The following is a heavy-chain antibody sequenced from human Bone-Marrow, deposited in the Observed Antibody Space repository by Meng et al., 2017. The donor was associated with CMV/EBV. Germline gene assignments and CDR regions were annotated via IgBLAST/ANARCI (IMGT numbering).Heavy chain of an antibody. CDR2: INSDGSST. CDR3: AKDSSAYDSSGYYYYFDY. Sequence: GGSLRLSCAASGFTFSSYWMHWVRQAPGKGLVWVSRINSDGSSTSYADSVKGRFTISRDNAKNSLYLQMNSLRAEDTAVYYCAKDSSAYDSSGYYYYFDYWGQGTLVTVSS. J-gene: IGHJ4*02. CDR1: GFTFSSYW. D-gene: IGHD3-22*01. V-gene: IGHV3-74*01.